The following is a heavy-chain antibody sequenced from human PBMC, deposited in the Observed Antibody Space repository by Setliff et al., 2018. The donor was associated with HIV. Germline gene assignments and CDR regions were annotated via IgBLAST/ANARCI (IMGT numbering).Heavy chain of an antibody. CDR1: GGTFSNYA. J-gene: IGHJ3*02. CDR2: IIPIFGTA. CDR3: ASVVRRSGWYLKDGDAFDI. D-gene: IGHD6-19*01. Sequence: SVKVSCKTSGGTFSNYAISWVRQAPGQGLEWMGGIIPIFGTANYAQKFQGRVTITADESTSTAYMELSSLRSEDTAVYYCASVVRRSGWYLKDGDAFDIWGQGTMVTVSS. V-gene: IGHV1-69*13.